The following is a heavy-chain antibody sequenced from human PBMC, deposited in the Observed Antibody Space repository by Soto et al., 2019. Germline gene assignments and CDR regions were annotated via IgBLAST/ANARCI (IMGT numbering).Heavy chain of an antibody. CDR2: IYHSGST. J-gene: IGHJ4*02. V-gene: IGHV4-30-2*01. CDR1: GGSISSGGYS. D-gene: IGHD3-10*01. CDR3: ASQYYYGSGSNSPGYFDY. Sequence: SETLSLTCAVSGGSISSGGYSWSWIRQPPGKGLEWIGYIYHSGSTYYNPSLKSRVTISVDRSKNQFSLKLSSVTAADTAVYYCASQYYYGSGSNSPGYFDYWGQGTLVTVSS.